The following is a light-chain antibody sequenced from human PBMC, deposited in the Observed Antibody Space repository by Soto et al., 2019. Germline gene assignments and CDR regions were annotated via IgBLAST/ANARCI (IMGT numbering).Light chain of an antibody. Sequence: QSALTQPASVSGSPGQSITISCTGTSSDVGGYNYVSWYQQHPGKAPKLMIYEVSNRPSGVPERFSGSKSGTSASLAITGLQAEDEGDYYCQAYDYSLTASVFGGGTKLTVL. J-gene: IGLJ3*02. CDR1: SSDVGGYNY. V-gene: IGLV2-14*01. CDR2: EVS. CDR3: QAYDYSLTASV.